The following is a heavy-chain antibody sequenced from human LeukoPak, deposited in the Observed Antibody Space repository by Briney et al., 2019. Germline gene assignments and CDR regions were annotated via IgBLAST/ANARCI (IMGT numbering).Heavy chain of an antibody. D-gene: IGHD3-10*01. CDR3: ARDGRYYYGSGSPNWFDP. CDR1: GYTFTSYY. Sequence: ASVKVSCKASGYTFTSYYMHWVRQAPGQGLEWMGIINPSGGSTSYAQKFQGRVTMTRDTSTSTVYTELSSLRSEDTAVYYCARDGRYYYGSGSPNWFDPWGQGTLVTVSS. CDR2: INPSGGST. V-gene: IGHV1-46*01. J-gene: IGHJ5*02.